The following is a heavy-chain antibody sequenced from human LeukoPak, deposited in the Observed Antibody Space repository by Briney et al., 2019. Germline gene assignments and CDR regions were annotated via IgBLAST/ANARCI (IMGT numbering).Heavy chain of an antibody. CDR3: AMNYYVSTYFYPFDS. CDR2: ICGRGDNT. D-gene: IGHD3-22*01. V-gene: IGHV3-23*01. Sequence: GGSLRLSCAASGFTFTDYAMNWVRQAPGKGLEWVSVICGRGDNTYYADSVKGRFTIYRDISKNTLYLKMNSLRAEDTAVYYCAMNYYVSTYFYPFDSWGQGTLVTVSS. CDR1: GFTFTDYA. J-gene: IGHJ4*02.